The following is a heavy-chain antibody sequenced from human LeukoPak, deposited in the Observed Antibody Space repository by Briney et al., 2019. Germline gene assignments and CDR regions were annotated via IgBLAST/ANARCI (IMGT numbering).Heavy chain of an antibody. CDR2: MNPNSGNT. J-gene: IGHJ5*02. V-gene: IGHV1-8*01. Sequence: ASVKVSCEASGYTFTSYDINWERQATGQGLEWMGWMNPNSGNTGYAQKFQGRVTMTRNTSISTAYMELSSLRSEDTAVYYCARETGTEDVNWFYPWGQGTLVTVSS. CDR1: GYTFTSYD. CDR3: ARETGTEDVNWFYP. D-gene: IGHD1-1*01.